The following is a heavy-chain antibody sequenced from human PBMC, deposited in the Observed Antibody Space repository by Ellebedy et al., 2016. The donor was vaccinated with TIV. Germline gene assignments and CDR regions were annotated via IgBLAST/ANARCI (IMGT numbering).Heavy chain of an antibody. V-gene: IGHV3-23*01. Sequence: GESLKISCAASGFTLSHYNMNWVRQAPGKGLEWVSGISADGGTTYYADSVEGRFTISRDNSKNTVYLQMNSLRVEDTALYYCAKDSGWEHEFWGQGTLVTISS. CDR1: GFTLSHYN. D-gene: IGHD3-10*01. CDR2: ISADGGTT. CDR3: AKDSGWEHEF. J-gene: IGHJ4*02.